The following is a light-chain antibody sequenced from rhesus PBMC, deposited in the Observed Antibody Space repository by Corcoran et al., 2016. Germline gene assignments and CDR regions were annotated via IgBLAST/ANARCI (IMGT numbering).Light chain of an antibody. CDR3: QQRDNDLWT. CDR2: DAS. CDR1: QGINSF. Sequence: DIQLTQSPSSLSASVGDRVTITCRASQGINSFLAWYQQKSGKAPRLLIYDASNLQIGGPSRFSCSGTGTEFTLTISRLQPEDVAHYYCQQRDNDLWTFGQGTKVEIK. V-gene: IGKV1-38*01. J-gene: IGKJ1*01.